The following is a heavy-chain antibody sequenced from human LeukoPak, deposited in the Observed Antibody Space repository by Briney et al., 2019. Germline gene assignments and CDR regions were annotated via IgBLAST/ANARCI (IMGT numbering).Heavy chain of an antibody. Sequence: GGSLRLSCAASGLSFSNSEVKWARQAPGKGLEWVSYISSSGNTIYYADSVKGRFTISRDNAKDSLYLQMNSLRAEDTAVYYCARASFSYDSTTHYYEDYWGQGTLVTVSS. CDR3: ARASFSYDSTTHYYEDY. CDR1: GLSFSNSE. D-gene: IGHD3-22*01. CDR2: ISSSGNTI. J-gene: IGHJ4*02. V-gene: IGHV3-48*03.